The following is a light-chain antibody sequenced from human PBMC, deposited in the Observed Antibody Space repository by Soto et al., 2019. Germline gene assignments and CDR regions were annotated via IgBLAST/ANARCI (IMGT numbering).Light chain of an antibody. CDR1: QSISTW. V-gene: IGKV1-5*01. Sequence: DIQMTQSPYTLSASVGDRVTITCRASQSISTWLAWYQQKSGKAPKLLISDASSLLSGVPSRFTGSGSGTESTLTISILQPDDFSTYYSQQYNSYSLTFGQGTNVEIK. CDR3: QQYNSYSLT. J-gene: IGKJ1*01. CDR2: DAS.